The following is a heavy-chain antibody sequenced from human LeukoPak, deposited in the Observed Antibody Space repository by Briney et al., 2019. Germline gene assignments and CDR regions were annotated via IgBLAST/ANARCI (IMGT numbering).Heavy chain of an antibody. V-gene: IGHV4-4*07. CDR2: IYISGST. CDR1: GGSISSYY. D-gene: IGHD6-13*01. J-gene: IGHJ3*02. CDR3: ARDPRYSSDAFDI. Sequence: PSETLSLTCTVSGGSISSYYWSWIRQPAGKGLEWIGRIYISGSTNYNPSLKSRVTISVDTSKNQFSLKLSSVTAADTAVYYCARDPRYSSDAFDIWGQGTMVTVSS.